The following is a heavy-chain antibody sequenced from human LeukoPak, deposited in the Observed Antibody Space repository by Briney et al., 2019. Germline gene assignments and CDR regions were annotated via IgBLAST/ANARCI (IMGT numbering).Heavy chain of an antibody. CDR2: IYYSGST. D-gene: IGHD5-12*01. Sequence: QSSETLSLTCTVSGGSISSGGYYWSWIRQHPGKGLEWIGYIYYSGSTYYNPSLKSRVTISVDTSKNQFSLKLSSVTAADTAVYYCARGGYSGYDWLYYYYYGMDVWGQGTTVPVSS. V-gene: IGHV4-31*03. J-gene: IGHJ6*02. CDR1: GGSISSGGYY. CDR3: ARGGYSGYDWLYYYYYGMDV.